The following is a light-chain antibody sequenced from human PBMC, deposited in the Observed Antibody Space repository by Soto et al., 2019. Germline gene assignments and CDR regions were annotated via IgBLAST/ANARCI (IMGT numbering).Light chain of an antibody. CDR3: QQYNNWPRT. CDR2: GAS. Sequence: EIVLTQSPCTLSLSPGDRATLSCRASQSVGTYLAWYQQKPGQAPRLPIHGASTRATGIPARFSGSGSGTEFTLTINSLQSEDFAVYYCQQYNNWPRTFGQGTKVDIK. CDR1: QSVGTY. V-gene: IGKV3-15*01. J-gene: IGKJ1*01.